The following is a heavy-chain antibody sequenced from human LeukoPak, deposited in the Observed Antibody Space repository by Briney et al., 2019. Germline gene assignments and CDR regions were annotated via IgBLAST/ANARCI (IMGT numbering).Heavy chain of an antibody. V-gene: IGHV4-4*07. D-gene: IGHD2-21*01. CDR3: ARGSPYCGGDCYPTDAFDI. CDR1: GGSISSYH. J-gene: IGHJ3*02. CDR2: IYTSGST. Sequence: KPSETLSLTCTVSGGSISSYHWSWIRQPAGKGLEWIGRIYTSGSTNYNPSLKSRVTMSVDTSKNQFSLKLSSVTAADTAVYYCARGSPYCGGDCYPTDAFDIWGQGTMVTVSS.